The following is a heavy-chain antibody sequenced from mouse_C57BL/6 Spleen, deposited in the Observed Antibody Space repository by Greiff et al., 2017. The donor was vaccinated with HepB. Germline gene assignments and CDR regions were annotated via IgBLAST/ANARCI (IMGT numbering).Heavy chain of an antibody. CDR2: ISSGGSYT. V-gene: IGHV5-6*01. CDR3: AIHAGYSSFAY. J-gene: IGHJ3*01. D-gene: IGHD2-3*01. Sequence: EVKLMESGGDLVKPGGSLKLSCAASGFTFSSYGMSWVRQTPDKRLEWVATISSGGSYTYYPDSVKGRFTISRDNAKNTLYLQMSILKSEDTAMYCCAIHAGYSSFAYWGQGTLVTVSA. CDR1: GFTFSSYG.